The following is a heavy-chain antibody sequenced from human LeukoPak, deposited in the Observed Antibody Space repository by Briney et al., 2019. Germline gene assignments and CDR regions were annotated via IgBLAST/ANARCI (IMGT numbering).Heavy chain of an antibody. V-gene: IGHV4-39*01. Sequence: PETLSLTCAVSGGSISSSSYYWGWIRQPPGKGLEWMGTIYYSGSTYYNPSVKSRVTISVDKSKNQFSLKLSSVTAADTAVYYCANGNYYGSGSYAFDIWGQGTMVTVSS. D-gene: IGHD3-10*01. CDR2: IYYSGST. J-gene: IGHJ3*02. CDR1: GGSISSSSYY. CDR3: ANGNYYGSGSYAFDI.